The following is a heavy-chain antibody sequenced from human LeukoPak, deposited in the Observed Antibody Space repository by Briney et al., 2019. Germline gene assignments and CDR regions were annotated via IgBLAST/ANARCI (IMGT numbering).Heavy chain of an antibody. CDR3: ARDCGGGSCYGPYDAFDI. CDR1: GFTFSSYE. J-gene: IGHJ3*02. CDR2: ISSSGSTI. V-gene: IGHV3-48*03. Sequence: WGSLRLSCAASGFTFSSYEMNWVRQAPGKGLEWVSYISSSGSTIYYADSVKGRFTISRDNAKNSLYLQMNSLRAEDTAVYYCARDCGGGSCYGPYDAFDIWGQGTMVPVSS. D-gene: IGHD2-15*01.